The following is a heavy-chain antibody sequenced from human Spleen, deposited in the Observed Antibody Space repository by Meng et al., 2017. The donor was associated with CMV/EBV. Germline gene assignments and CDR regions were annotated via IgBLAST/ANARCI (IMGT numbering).Heavy chain of an antibody. CDR3: AQTLLSIVTTDY. D-gene: IGHD4-11*01. CDR2: IEDNGSGV. J-gene: IGHJ4*02. V-gene: IGHV3-30*02. Sequence: GESLKISCAASGFTFSSYGMHWVRQAPGKGLEWVANIEDNGSGVYYADSVKGRFTISRDNSKNTLYLQMNSLRAEDTAVYYCAQTLLSIVTTDYWGQGTLVTVSS. CDR1: GFTFSSYG.